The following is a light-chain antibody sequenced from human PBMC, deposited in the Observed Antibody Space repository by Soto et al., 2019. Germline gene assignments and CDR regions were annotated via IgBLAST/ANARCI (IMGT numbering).Light chain of an antibody. Sequence: QSVLTQPASVSGSPGQSITISCTGTSSDVGGYTYVSWYQQHPGKAPKLMIYEVSSRPSGVSNRFSGSKSDNTASLTISGLQAEDEADYYCSSYTSSSTLVFGGGTKLTV. CDR1: SSDVGGYTY. CDR3: SSYTSSSTLV. CDR2: EVS. J-gene: IGLJ2*01. V-gene: IGLV2-14*01.